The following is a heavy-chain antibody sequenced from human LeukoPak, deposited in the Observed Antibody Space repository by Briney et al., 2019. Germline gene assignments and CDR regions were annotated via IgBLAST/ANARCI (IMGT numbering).Heavy chain of an antibody. CDR2: ISFDGSHK. CDR3: ARGLDLRAVIITNGAVDI. CDR1: GFTLSYYG. V-gene: IGHV3-30*03. J-gene: IGHJ3*02. Sequence: GGSLRLSCAASGFTLSYYGIHWVRQAPGKLREWVAVISFDGSHKYYADSVKGRFTISRDDCKNTGSLEMNNVRAEDTAVYYCARGLDLRAVIITNGAVDIWGQGTMVSVSS. D-gene: IGHD3-22*01.